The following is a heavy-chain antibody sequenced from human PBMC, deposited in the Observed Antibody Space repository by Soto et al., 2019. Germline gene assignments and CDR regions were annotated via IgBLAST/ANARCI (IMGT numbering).Heavy chain of an antibody. V-gene: IGHV1-18*04. CDR1: GYTFTSYG. CDR2: ISAYNGNT. D-gene: IGHD2-2*01. J-gene: IGHJ6*02. Sequence: GASVKVSCKASGYTFTSYGISWVRQAPGQGLEWMGWISAYNGNTNYAQKLQGRVTMTTDTSTSTAYMELRSLRSDDTAVYYCAREQGGYCSSTSCYHEGGYYYYGMDVWGQGTTVTVSS. CDR3: AREQGGYCSSTSCYHEGGYYYYGMDV.